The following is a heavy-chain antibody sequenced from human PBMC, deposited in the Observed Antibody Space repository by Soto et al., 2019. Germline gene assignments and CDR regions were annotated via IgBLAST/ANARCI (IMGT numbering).Heavy chain of an antibody. J-gene: IGHJ4*02. Sequence: PXXTLSLTCAVSCGSINSYYWSRIRQPPGKGLEWIGYIXYSGSXNLNTDITSRXXISVEKSXXALYMEVCSVTAAEKAVYYCARDGTKEPVKFNYWGQGTLVTVSS. CDR1: CGSINSYY. V-gene: IGHV4-59*01. D-gene: IGHD1-7*01. CDR3: ARDGTKEPVKFNY. CDR2: IXYSGSX.